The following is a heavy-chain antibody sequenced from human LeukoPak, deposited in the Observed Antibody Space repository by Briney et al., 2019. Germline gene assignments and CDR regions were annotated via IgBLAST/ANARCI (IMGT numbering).Heavy chain of an antibody. CDR2: ISAYNGNT. CDR1: GYTFTSYG. D-gene: IGHD3-16*01. V-gene: IGHV1-18*04. CDR3: ARDVGMGDFDY. J-gene: IGHJ4*02. Sequence: ASVKLSCKASGYTFTSYGISWGRQVPGQGLEWMGWISAYNGNTNYVQTLQGRVTMTTDTSTSTAYMELRSLRCDDTAVYYCARDVGMGDFDYWGQGTLVTVSS.